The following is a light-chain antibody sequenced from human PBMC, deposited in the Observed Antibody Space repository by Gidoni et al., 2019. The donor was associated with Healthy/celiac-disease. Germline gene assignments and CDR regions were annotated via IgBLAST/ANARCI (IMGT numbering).Light chain of an antibody. Sequence: QSSLTQPASASGSPRQSITISCTGTRSDVGSYNLVSWYQQHPGKAPKLMIYEGSKRPSGVSNRFAGAKSGNTASLTISGLQAEDEADYYCCSYAGSSTLVFGGGTKLTVL. V-gene: IGLV2-23*01. CDR2: EGS. CDR3: CSYAGSSTLV. CDR1: RSDVGSYNL. J-gene: IGLJ2*01.